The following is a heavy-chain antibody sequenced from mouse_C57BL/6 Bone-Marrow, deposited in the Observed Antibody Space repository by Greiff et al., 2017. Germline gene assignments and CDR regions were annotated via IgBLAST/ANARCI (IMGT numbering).Heavy chain of an antibody. D-gene: IGHD1-1*01. CDR3: ASITTVVGYFDV. J-gene: IGHJ1*03. V-gene: IGHV14-3*01. CDR1: GFNIKNTY. Sequence: EVQLVESVAELVRPGASVKLSCTASGFNIKNTYMHWVKQRPEQGLEWIGRIDPANGNTKYAPKFQGKATITADTSSNTAYLQLSSLTSEDTAIYYCASITTVVGYFDVWGTGTTVTVSS. CDR2: IDPANGNT.